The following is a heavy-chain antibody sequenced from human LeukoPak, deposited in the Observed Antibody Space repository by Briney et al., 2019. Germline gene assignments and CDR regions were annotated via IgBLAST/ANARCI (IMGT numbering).Heavy chain of an antibody. CDR3: ELNYYDSSGPEQSFDY. V-gene: IGHV3-30*03. D-gene: IGHD3-22*01. CDR1: GFTFSSYG. Sequence: PGGSLRLSCAASGFTFSSYGMHWVRQAPVKELEWVAVISYDGSNKYYADSVKGRFTISRDNSKNTLYLQMNSLRAEDTAVYYCELNYYDSSGPEQSFDYWGQGTLVTVSS. J-gene: IGHJ4*02. CDR2: ISYDGSNK.